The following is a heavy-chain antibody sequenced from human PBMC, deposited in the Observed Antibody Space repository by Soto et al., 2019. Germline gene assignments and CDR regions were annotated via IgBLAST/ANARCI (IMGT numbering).Heavy chain of an antibody. D-gene: IGHD6-19*01. J-gene: IGHJ2*01. Sequence: VQLQQSGPGLVKPSQTLSLMCDISGDSVSSVTATWSWIRQSPSRGLEWLGRTYYRSKWYNDYAVSVKGRIVITPDTSNNQLTLQLNSVTPEDTAVYFCARDGSGFHWYFDVWGRGTLVTVSS. CDR1: GDSVSSVTAT. CDR2: TYYRSKWYN. V-gene: IGHV6-1*01. CDR3: ARDGSGFHWYFDV.